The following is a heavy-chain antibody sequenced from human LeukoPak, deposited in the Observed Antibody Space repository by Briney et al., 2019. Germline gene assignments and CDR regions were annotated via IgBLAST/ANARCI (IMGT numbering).Heavy chain of an antibody. CDR1: GFSLSRYW. J-gene: IGHJ4*02. CDR2: IGKDGSGN. D-gene: IGHD2-2*01. CDR3: ARGLGYCTSTTCLLPFDY. Sequence: GGSLRLSCAASGFSLSRYWMSWVRQAPGKGLEWVANIGKDGSGNHYVDSVEGRFTISRDNAKNSLYLQMNSLRAEDTAMYYCARGLGYCTSTTCLLPFDYWGQGTLVTVSS. V-gene: IGHV3-7*03.